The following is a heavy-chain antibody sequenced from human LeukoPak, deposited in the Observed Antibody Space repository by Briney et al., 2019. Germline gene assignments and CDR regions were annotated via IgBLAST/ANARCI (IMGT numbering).Heavy chain of an antibody. CDR3: ARDQEYYYGSGSYYKDYYYGMDV. Sequence: GGSLRLSCAASGFTFSSYAMHWVRQAPGKGLEWVAVISYDGSNKYYADSVKGRFTISRDNSKNTLYLQMNSLSAEDTAVYYCARDQEYYYGSGSYYKDYYYGMDVWGQGTTVTVSS. CDR1: GFTFSSYA. D-gene: IGHD3-10*01. V-gene: IGHV3-30-3*01. J-gene: IGHJ6*02. CDR2: ISYDGSNK.